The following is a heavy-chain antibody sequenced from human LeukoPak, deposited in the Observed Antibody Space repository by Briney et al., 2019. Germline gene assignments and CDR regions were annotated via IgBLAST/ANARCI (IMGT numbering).Heavy chain of an antibody. Sequence: SVKVSCKASGGTFSSYAISWVRQAPGQGLEWMGRIIPILGIANYAQKFQGRVTITADKSTSTAYMELSSLRSEDTAVYYCAREYYYVSSGYYYSDYWGQGTLVTVSS. CDR1: GGTFSSYA. CDR2: IIPILGIA. CDR3: AREYYYVSSGYYYSDY. V-gene: IGHV1-69*04. J-gene: IGHJ4*02. D-gene: IGHD3-22*01.